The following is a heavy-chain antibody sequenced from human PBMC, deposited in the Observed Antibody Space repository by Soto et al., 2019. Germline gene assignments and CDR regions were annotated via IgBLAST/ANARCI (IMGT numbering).Heavy chain of an antibody. CDR1: GGSISSSSYY. Sequence: KLPETLSLTCTVSGGSISSSSYYWGWIRQPPGKGLEWIGSIYYSGSTYYNPSLKSRVTISVDTSKNQFSLKLSSVTAADTAVYYCARQLLWFGELRDPNWFDPWGQGTLVTVSS. D-gene: IGHD3-10*01. J-gene: IGHJ5*02. V-gene: IGHV4-39*01. CDR3: ARQLLWFGELRDPNWFDP. CDR2: IYYSGST.